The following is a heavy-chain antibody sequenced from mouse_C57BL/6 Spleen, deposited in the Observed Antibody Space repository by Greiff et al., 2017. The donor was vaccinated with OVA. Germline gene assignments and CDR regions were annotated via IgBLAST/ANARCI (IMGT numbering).Heavy chain of an antibody. CDR3: ARGGYDYDDGAWFAY. Sequence: VQLQQSGPELVKPGASVKISCKASGYAFSSSWMTWVKQRPGKGLEWIGRIYPGDGDTNYNGKFKGKATQNDDKSSSTAYMQLSSLSSEDSAVYFCARGGYDYDDGAWFAYWGQGTLVTVSA. D-gene: IGHD2-4*01. V-gene: IGHV1-82*01. CDR2: IYPGDGDT. J-gene: IGHJ3*01. CDR1: GYAFSSSW.